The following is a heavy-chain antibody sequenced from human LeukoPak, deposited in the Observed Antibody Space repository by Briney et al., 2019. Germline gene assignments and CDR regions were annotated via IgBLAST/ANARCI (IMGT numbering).Heavy chain of an antibody. V-gene: IGHV1-2*02. CDR3: VRGYCSGGSCSGAWFDP. Sequence: ASVKVSCKASGYTLTDNHMHWVRQAPGQGLEWMGWINPNSGGTNYAQRFQGRVTMTRDTSISTAYIELNSLRSDDTAVYYCVRGYCSGGSCSGAWFDPWGQGTLVTVSS. CDR2: INPNSGGT. J-gene: IGHJ5*02. CDR1: GYTLTDNH. D-gene: IGHD2-15*01.